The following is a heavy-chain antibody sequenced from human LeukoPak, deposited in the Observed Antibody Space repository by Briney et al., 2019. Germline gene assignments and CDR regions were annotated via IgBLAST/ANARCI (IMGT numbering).Heavy chain of an antibody. D-gene: IGHD6-19*01. J-gene: IGHJ6*02. CDR3: ARDPGRQYSSIADV. CDR1: GFIFSSYW. V-gene: IGHV3-7*03. CDR2: IKEDGSKK. Sequence: PGGSLRLCCAASGFIFSSYWMNWVRRAPGKGLEWLANIKEDGSKKYYVDSVKGRFTISRDNAKNSSYLQMDSLRAEDTAVYYCARDPGRQYSSIADVWGQGTTVTVSS.